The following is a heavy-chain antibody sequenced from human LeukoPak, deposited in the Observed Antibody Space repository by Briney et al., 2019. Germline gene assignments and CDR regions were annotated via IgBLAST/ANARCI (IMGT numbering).Heavy chain of an antibody. CDR1: GFTFSSYW. V-gene: IGHV3-7*01. Sequence: GGSLRLSCAASGFTFSSYWMSWVRQAPGKGLEWVANIKQDGSEKYYVDSVKGRFTISRDNAKNPLYLQMNSLRAEDTAVYYCARVDDSSGYPAGYWGQGTLVTVSS. D-gene: IGHD3-22*01. CDR3: ARVDDSSGYPAGY. J-gene: IGHJ4*02. CDR2: IKQDGSEK.